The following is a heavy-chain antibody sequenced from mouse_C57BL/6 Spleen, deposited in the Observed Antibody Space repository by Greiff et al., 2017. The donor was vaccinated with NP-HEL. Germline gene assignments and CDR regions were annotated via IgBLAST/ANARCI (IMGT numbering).Heavy chain of an antibody. D-gene: IGHD1-1*01. CDR1: GYTFTDYE. V-gene: IGHV1-15*01. J-gene: IGHJ2*01. CDR2: IDPETGGT. CDR3: TRPKSSAFGY. Sequence: VQLQQSGAELVRPGASVTLSCKASGYTFTDYEMHWVKQTPVHGLEWIGAIDPETGGTAYNQKFKGKAILTADKSSSTAYMELRSLTSEDSAVYYCTRPKSSAFGYWGQGTTLTVSS.